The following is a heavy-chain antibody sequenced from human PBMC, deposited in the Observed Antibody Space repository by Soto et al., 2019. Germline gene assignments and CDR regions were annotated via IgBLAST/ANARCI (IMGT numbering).Heavy chain of an antibody. Sequence: GGSLRLSCAASGFTFSDYNMNWVRQAPGKGLEWVSSISSTSTYIYYADSVKGRFTISGDNAKNSLYLQMNSLRAEDTAVYYCARESTIFGVVNGLSVTDFDYWGQGTLVTVSS. CDR3: ARESTIFGVVNGLSVTDFDY. D-gene: IGHD3-3*01. V-gene: IGHV3-21*01. J-gene: IGHJ4*02. CDR1: GFTFSDYN. CDR2: ISSTSTYI.